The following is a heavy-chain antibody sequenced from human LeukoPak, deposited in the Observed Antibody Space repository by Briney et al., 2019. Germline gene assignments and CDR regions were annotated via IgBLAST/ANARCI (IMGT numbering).Heavy chain of an antibody. CDR2: TGSGGDA. Sequence: GGSLRLSCAASGFTFRSYAMTWVRQAPGKGLEWVSATGSGGDASYADSVKGRFTISRDNSKNTPYLQMNSLRAEDTAVYHCAKKVAGAARPFDYWGQGTLVTVSS. J-gene: IGHJ4*02. CDR1: GFTFRSYA. D-gene: IGHD6-6*01. CDR3: AKKVAGAARPFDY. V-gene: IGHV3-23*01.